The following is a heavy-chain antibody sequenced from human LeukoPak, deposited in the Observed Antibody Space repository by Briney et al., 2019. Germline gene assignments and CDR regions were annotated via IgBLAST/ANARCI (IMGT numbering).Heavy chain of an antibody. D-gene: IGHD5-12*01. CDR3: ASPHPDIVATKSGAFDI. Sequence: ASVKVSCKASGGTFSSYAISWVRQAPGQRLEWMGWINAGNGNTKYSQKFQGRVTITRDTSASTAYMELSSLRSEDTAVYYCASPHPDIVATKSGAFDIWGQGTMVTVSS. J-gene: IGHJ3*02. CDR1: GGTFSSYA. V-gene: IGHV1-3*01. CDR2: INAGNGNT.